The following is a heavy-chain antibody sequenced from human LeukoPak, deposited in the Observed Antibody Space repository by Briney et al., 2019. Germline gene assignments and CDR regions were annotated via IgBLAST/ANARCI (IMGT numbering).Heavy chain of an antibody. V-gene: IGHV3-21*01. D-gene: IGHD6-6*01. CDR1: GFTFSSYS. J-gene: IGHJ4*02. CDR3: ARGGAARPDF. CDR2: INSSSGYI. Sequence: GGSLRLSCAASGFTFSSYSMNWVRQAPGKGLEWVSSINSSSGYIYYADSVKGRFTISRDNAKNSLYLQMNSLRVEDTAIYYCARGGAARPDFWGQGTLVTVSS.